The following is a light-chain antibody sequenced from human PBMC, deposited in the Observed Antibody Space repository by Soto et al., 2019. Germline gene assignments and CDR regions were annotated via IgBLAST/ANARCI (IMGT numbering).Light chain of an antibody. CDR2: DAF. Sequence: EIVLTQSPATLSLSPGERATLSCRASQSVSSYLAWYQQKPGQAPRLLIYDAFNRATRIPARFSGSGSGTDFTLTISSLEPEDFAVYYCQQRSNWPPVFGPGTKVDIK. CDR3: QQRSNWPPV. CDR1: QSVSSY. J-gene: IGKJ3*01. V-gene: IGKV3-11*01.